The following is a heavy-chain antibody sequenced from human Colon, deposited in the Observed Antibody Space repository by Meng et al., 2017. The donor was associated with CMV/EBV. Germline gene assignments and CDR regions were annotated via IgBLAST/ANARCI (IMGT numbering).Heavy chain of an antibody. J-gene: IGHJ5*02. Sequence: QLPESGPGLVKPSETLSLTCTVSGGSITSYYLSWIRQPPGKGLEWIGYFYYSGSTNYNPSLKSRVTISVDTSKNQLSLKLSSVTAADTAVYYCATGGTNWFDPWGQGTLVTVSS. CDR2: FYYSGST. D-gene: IGHD3-16*01. CDR3: ATGGTNWFDP. CDR1: GGSITSYY. V-gene: IGHV4-59*01.